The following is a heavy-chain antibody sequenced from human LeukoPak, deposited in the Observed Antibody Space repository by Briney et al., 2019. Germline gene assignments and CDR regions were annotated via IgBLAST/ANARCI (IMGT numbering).Heavy chain of an antibody. CDR2: IKQDGSET. CDR3: ARSPRRGEFDY. J-gene: IGHJ4*02. V-gene: IGHV3-7*01. D-gene: IGHD3-16*01. CDR1: GFPFSSHC. Sequence: GGSLRLSGTISGFPFSSHCMIWVRQAPGKGLEWVANIKQDGSETYYVDSVKGRFTISRDNTQNSLYLQMNSLGADDTALYYWARSPRRGEFDYWGQGTLVTVSS.